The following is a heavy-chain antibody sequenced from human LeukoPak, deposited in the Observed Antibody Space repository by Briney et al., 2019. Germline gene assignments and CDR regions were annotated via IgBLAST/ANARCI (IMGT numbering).Heavy chain of an antibody. CDR1: GFTFSSYW. Sequence: PGGSLRLSCAASGFTFSSYWMSWVRQAPGKGLEWVASTKQDGSEKDYVDSVKGRFTISRDNAKKSLYLQMNSLRAEDTAVYYCASHSGSYLYYFDYWGQGTLVTVSS. V-gene: IGHV3-7*01. CDR3: ASHSGSYLYYFDY. D-gene: IGHD1-26*01. J-gene: IGHJ4*02. CDR2: TKQDGSEK.